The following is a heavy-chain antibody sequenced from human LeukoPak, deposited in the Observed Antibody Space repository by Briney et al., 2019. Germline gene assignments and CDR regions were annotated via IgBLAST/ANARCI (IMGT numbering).Heavy chain of an antibody. CDR1: GFTFSSYG. V-gene: IGHV3-30*03. CDR3: ARHNRWYDIHHPREAYNWFDP. J-gene: IGHJ5*02. Sequence: GGSLRLSCAASGFTFSSYGMHWVRQAPGKGLEWVAVISYDGSNKYYADSVKGRFTISRDNSKNTLYLQMNSLRAEDTAVYYCARHNRWYDIHHPREAYNWFDPWGQGTLVTVSS. D-gene: IGHD3-9*01. CDR2: ISYDGSNK.